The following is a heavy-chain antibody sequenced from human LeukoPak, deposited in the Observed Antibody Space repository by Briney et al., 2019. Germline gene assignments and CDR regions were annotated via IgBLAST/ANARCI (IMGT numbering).Heavy chain of an antibody. CDR1: GGSISSSSYY. D-gene: IGHD1-26*01. V-gene: IGHV4-39*01. CDR2: IYYSGST. Sequence: SETLSLTCTVSGGSISSSSYYWGWIRQPPGKGLEWIGSIYYSGSTFYNPSLKSRVTISVDTSKNQFSLKLSSVTAADTAVYYCARHDVGATTGGFDYWGQGTLVTVSS. CDR3: ARHDVGATTGGFDY. J-gene: IGHJ4*02.